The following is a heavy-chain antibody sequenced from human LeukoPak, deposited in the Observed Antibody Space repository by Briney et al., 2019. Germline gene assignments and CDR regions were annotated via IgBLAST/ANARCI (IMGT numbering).Heavy chain of an antibody. CDR3: ATLHRDGSGGLLDY. CDR2: FDPEDGET. J-gene: IGHJ4*02. Sequence: ASVKVSCKVSGYTLTELSMHWVRQAPGKGLEWMGGFDPEDGETIYAQKFQGRVTMTEDTSTDTAYMELSSLRSEDTAVYYCATLHRDGSGGLLDYWGQGTLVTVSS. CDR1: GYTLTELS. V-gene: IGHV1-24*01. D-gene: IGHD3-10*01.